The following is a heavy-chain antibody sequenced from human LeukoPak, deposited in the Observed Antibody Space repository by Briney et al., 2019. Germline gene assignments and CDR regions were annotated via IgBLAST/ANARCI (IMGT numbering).Heavy chain of an antibody. CDR2: ISDRGGRT. CDR1: GITLSNYG. D-gene: IGHD3-22*01. Sequence: GGSLRLSCAVSGITLSNYGMSWVRQAPGKGLEWDAGISDRGGRTNYADSVKGRFTISRDNPRNTLYLQMNSLSAEDTAVYFCAKRGVVIRVILVGFHKEAYYFDSWGQGALVTVAS. V-gene: IGHV3-23*01. CDR3: AKRGVVIRVILVGFHKEAYYFDS. J-gene: IGHJ4*02.